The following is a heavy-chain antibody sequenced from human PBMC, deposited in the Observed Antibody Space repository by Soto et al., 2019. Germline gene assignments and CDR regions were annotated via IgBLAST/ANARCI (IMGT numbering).Heavy chain of an antibody. CDR3: ARGLGGRMDD. Sequence: QVQLVQSGAEVKKPGSSVRVSCKASGTIFSSYTISWVRQAPGQGLEWMGRIIPILGETNSAQKFQGRVTLTADKSTNTAYMELNSLRLEDTALYHCARGLGGRMDDWGQGTTVTVSS. CDR1: GTIFSSYT. D-gene: IGHD3-16*01. CDR2: IIPILGET. J-gene: IGHJ6*02. V-gene: IGHV1-69*08.